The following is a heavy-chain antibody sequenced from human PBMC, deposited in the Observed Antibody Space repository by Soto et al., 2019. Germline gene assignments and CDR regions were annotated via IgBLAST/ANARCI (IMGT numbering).Heavy chain of an antibody. D-gene: IGHD6-13*01. CDR2: ISGSGGST. CDR1: GFTFSSYA. V-gene: IGHV3-23*01. J-gene: IGHJ6*02. Sequence: GGSLRLSCAASGFTFSSYAMSWVRQAPGKGLEWVSAISGSGGSTYYADSVKGRFTISRDNSKNTLYLQMNSLRAEDTAVYYCAKDAQQGIAAADYGMDVWGQGTTVNVS. CDR3: AKDAQQGIAAADYGMDV.